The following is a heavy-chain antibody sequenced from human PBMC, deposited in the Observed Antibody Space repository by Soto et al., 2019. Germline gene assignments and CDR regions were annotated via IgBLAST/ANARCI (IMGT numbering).Heavy chain of an antibody. V-gene: IGHV1-69*01. J-gene: IGHJ4*02. CDR1: GGSFSSYG. CDR2: IIPIFGTA. CDR3: AGGGDVEY. Sequence: QVQLVQSGAEVKKPGSSVKVSCKASGGSFSSYGYSWVRQAPGQGLEWMGGIIPIFGTANYAQRFQGRVTITAEESTSTAYMELSSLKADDTGVYWCAGGGDVEYWGQGTLVTVSS. D-gene: IGHD3-16*01.